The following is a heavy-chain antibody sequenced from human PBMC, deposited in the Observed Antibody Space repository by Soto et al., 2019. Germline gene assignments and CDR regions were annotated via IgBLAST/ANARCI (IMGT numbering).Heavy chain of an antibody. D-gene: IGHD6-19*01. CDR2: IYWDNDK. CDR1: GFSLSSGVG. V-gene: IGHV2-5*02. J-gene: IGHJ5*02. Sequence: QITLKESGPTLVKPTETLTLTCTFSGFSLSSGVGVGWVRQPPGKALEWLAVIYWDNDKRSSPSLKSRLTITKDTSKNQVFLTMTIMDPVDTATYYCSDRHWLARGRGWFDPWGPGTLVTVSS. CDR3: SDRHWLARGRGWFDP.